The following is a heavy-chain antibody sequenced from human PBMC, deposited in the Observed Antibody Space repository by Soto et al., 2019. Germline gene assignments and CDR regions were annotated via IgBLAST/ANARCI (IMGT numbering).Heavy chain of an antibody. V-gene: IGHV5-51*01. Sequence: GESLKISCKGSGYSFTNYWIAWVRQMPGKGLEYMGIIYPSDSTTRYSPSFQGQVAISADKSISTAYLQWNSLKASDTAMYYCARHGFYGDYSSNYFDPWGQGTLVTVSS. CDR2: IYPSDSTT. J-gene: IGHJ5*02. CDR1: GYSFTNYW. CDR3: ARHGFYGDYSSNYFDP. D-gene: IGHD4-17*01.